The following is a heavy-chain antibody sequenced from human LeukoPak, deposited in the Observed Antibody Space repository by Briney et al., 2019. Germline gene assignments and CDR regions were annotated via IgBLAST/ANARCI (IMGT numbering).Heavy chain of an antibody. CDR1: GFTFTSYW. J-gene: IGHJ4*02. V-gene: IGHV3-48*01. CDR2: ISSSSSTI. CDR3: ARDRGGYTYSHDY. D-gene: IGHD5-18*01. Sequence: GGSLRLSCAASGFTFTSYWMNWVRQAPGKGLEWVSYISSSSSTIYYADSVKGRFTISRDNAKNSLYLQMNSLRAEDTAVYYCARDRGGYTYSHDYWGQGTLVTVSS.